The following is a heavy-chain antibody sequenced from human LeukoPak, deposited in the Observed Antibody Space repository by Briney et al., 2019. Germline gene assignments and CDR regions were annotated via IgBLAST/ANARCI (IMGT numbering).Heavy chain of an antibody. CDR3: ARSRNTIFGVVIDS. CDR2: VYYSGST. V-gene: IGHV4-59*01. J-gene: IGHJ5*01. Sequence: SETLSLTCTVSGGSISSYYWSWIRQPPGKGLEWIGYVYYSGSTNYNPSLKSRVTISVDTSKNQFSLKLSSVTAADTAVYYCARSRNTIFGVVIDSWGQGTLVTVS. D-gene: IGHD3-3*01. CDR1: GGSISSYY.